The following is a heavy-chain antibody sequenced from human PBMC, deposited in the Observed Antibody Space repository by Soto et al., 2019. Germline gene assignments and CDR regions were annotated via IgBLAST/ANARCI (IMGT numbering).Heavy chain of an antibody. V-gene: IGHV1-69*13. CDR2: IIPIFGTA. CDR1: GGTFSSYA. D-gene: IGHD2-15*01. Sequence: ASVKVSCKASGGTFSSYAISWVRQAPGQGLEWMGGIIPIFGTANYAQKFRGRVTITADESTSTAYMELSSLRSEDTAVYYCARARSAVYCSGGSCYYFDYWGQGTLVTVSS. J-gene: IGHJ4*02. CDR3: ARARSAVYCSGGSCYYFDY.